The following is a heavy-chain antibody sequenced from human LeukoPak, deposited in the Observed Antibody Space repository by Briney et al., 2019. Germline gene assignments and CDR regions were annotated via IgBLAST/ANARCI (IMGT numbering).Heavy chain of an antibody. J-gene: IGHJ4*02. Sequence: TGGSLRLSCAASGFTVSSKYMTWVRQAPGKGLEWVAVIWFDGTNKYYAESVEGRFTISRDNSKKMLYLQMNSLRAEDTAVYYCARDSQGLVFITTIDYWGQGTLVTVSS. CDR1: GFTVSSKY. V-gene: IGHV3-33*08. CDR2: IWFDGTNK. CDR3: ARDSQGLVFITTIDY. D-gene: IGHD3-22*01.